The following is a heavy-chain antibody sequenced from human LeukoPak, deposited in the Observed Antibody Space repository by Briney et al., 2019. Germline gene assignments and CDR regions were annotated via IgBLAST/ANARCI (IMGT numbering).Heavy chain of an antibody. V-gene: IGHV4-59*01. D-gene: IGHD3-3*01. CDR3: ARDRGDFWSGRKDWDYMDV. Sequence: SQTLSLTCTVSGDSISSYYWSWIRQPPGKGLEWIGYIYYSGSTNYNPSLKSRVTISVDTSKNQFSLKLSSVTAADTAVYYCARDRGDFWSGRKDWDYMDVWGKGTTVTVSS. CDR1: GDSISSYY. J-gene: IGHJ6*03. CDR2: IYYSGST.